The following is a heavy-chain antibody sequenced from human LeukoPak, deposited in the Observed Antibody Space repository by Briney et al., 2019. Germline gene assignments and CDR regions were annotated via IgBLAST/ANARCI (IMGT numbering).Heavy chain of an antibody. J-gene: IGHJ4*02. CDR3: AKGDTAMVLIFDY. CDR1: GFTFDDYA. CDR2: ISWNGLNI. Sequence: PGRSLRLSCAASGFTFDDYAMHWVRQAPGKGLEWVSGISWNGLNIGYADSVKGRFTISRDNAKNSLYLQMSSLRADDTALYYCAKGDTAMVLIFDYLGQGILVTVSS. D-gene: IGHD5-18*01. V-gene: IGHV3-9*01.